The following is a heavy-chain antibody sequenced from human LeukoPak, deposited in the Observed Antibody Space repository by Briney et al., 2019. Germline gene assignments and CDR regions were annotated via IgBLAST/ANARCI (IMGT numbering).Heavy chain of an antibody. D-gene: IGHD5-18*01. Sequence: SETLSLTCTFSGGSITSYNWSWIRQPARKGLEWIGRIYTSGSTNYNPSLKSRVTISVDTSKNQFSLKLSSGTAADTAVYYCARDGYSYGHEYYMDVWGKGTTVTISS. CDR2: IYTSGST. J-gene: IGHJ6*03. CDR3: ARDGYSYGHEYYMDV. CDR1: GGSITSYN. V-gene: IGHV4-4*07.